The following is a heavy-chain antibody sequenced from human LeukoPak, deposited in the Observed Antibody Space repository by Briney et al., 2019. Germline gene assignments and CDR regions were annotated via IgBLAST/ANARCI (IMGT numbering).Heavy chain of an antibody. CDR1: GFTFSSYA. J-gene: IGHJ4*02. CDR3: AKRGEDADYFDY. CDR2: IRGSGGST. Sequence: PGGSLRLSCAASGFTFSSYAMNWVRQALGKGLEWVSAIRGSGGSTYYTDSVKGRFTISRDNSKNTLYLQMNSLKAEDTAVYYCAKRGEDADYFDYWGQGTLVTVSS. D-gene: IGHD3-10*01. V-gene: IGHV3-23*01.